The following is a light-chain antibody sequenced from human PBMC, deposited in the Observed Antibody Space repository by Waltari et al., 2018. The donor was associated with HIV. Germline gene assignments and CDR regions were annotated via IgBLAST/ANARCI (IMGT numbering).Light chain of an antibody. V-gene: IGLV1-47*01. CDR2: RNT. J-gene: IGLJ3*02. CDR3: AAWDDSVSGRV. Sequence: QSVLTQPPSASGTPGQRVTISCSGGSFNIGSNYVYWYQQFPGTAPRLLIYRNTLRPSGVPDRCSGSKSATSASLAISGLRSEDEADYCCAAWDDSVSGRVFGGGTKLTVL. CDR1: SFNIGSNY.